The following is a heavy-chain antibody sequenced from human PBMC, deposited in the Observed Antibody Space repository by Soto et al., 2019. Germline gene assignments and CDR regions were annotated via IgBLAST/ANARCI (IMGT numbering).Heavy chain of an antibody. V-gene: IGHV1-46*01. D-gene: IGHD2-2*01. Sequence: QVQLVQSGAEVKKPGASVKVSCKASGYTLTSYYLHWVRQAPGQGPEWMGIINPSGGITNDAQKFQDRVTMTSDTSTGTVYMELSSLRSEDTAVYYCARGISTTRYYYYYGMDVWGQGTTVTVSS. J-gene: IGHJ6*02. CDR1: GYTLTSYY. CDR3: ARGISTTRYYYYYGMDV. CDR2: INPSGGIT.